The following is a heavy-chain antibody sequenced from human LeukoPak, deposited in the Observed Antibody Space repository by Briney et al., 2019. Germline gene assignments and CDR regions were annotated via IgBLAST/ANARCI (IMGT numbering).Heavy chain of an antibody. CDR1: GYTFTSYD. J-gene: IGHJ5*02. CDR3: ARTFTMVRGNERGFDP. D-gene: IGHD3-10*01. Sequence: ASVKVSCKASGYTFTSYDINWVRQATGQGLEWMGWTNPNSGNTGYAQKFQGRVTMTRNTSISTAYMELSSLRSEDTVVYYCARTFTMVRGNERGFDPWGQGTLVTVSS. V-gene: IGHV1-8*01. CDR2: TNPNSGNT.